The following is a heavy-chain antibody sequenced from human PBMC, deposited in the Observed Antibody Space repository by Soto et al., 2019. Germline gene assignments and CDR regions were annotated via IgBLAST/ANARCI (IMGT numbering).Heavy chain of an antibody. Sequence: QVQLQQWGAGLLKPSETLSLTCAVYGGSFSGYYWSWIRQPPGKGLEWIGEINHSGSTNYNPSLKSRVTISVDTSKNQFSLKLSSVTAADTAVYYCARGKYYYGSGSYKYYYYYMGVWGKGTTVTVSS. V-gene: IGHV4-34*01. D-gene: IGHD3-10*01. J-gene: IGHJ6*03. CDR1: GGSFSGYY. CDR2: INHSGST. CDR3: ARGKYYYGSGSYKYYYYYMGV.